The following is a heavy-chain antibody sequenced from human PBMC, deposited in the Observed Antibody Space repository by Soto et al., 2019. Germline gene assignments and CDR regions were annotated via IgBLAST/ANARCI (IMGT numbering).Heavy chain of an antibody. J-gene: IGHJ5*02. CDR1: WFKFSDFG. CDR3: ARDYAGLS. CDR2: ISSDGSNT. Sequence: GGGPRLLCAGSWFKFSDFGMPWVRQAPGKGLVWVSLISSDGSNTNYADSVKGRFTISRDNAKNTLYLQMNSLRAEDTAVYYCARDYAGLSWGQGTLVTVSS. V-gene: IGHV3-74*01. D-gene: IGHD2-2*01.